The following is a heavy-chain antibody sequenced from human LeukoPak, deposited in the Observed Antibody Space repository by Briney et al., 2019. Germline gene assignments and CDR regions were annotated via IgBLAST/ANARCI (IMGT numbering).Heavy chain of an antibody. CDR3: ARGYCGGDCYGD. J-gene: IGHJ1*01. CDR2: IDSSSSHI. D-gene: IGHD2-21*02. V-gene: IGHV3-21*01. CDR1: GFSFSSYA. Sequence: GGSLRLSCAASGFSFSSYAMNWVRQAPGKGLEWVSSIDSSSSHIYYADSVKGRFTISRDNTKSSLYLQMNSLRAEDMAVYYCARGYCGGDCYGDWGQGTLVTVSS.